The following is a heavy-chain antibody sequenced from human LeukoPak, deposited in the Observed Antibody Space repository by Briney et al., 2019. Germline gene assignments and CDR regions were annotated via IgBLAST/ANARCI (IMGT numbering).Heavy chain of an antibody. D-gene: IGHD4-23*01. Sequence: GASVKVSCKASGGTFSSYAISWVRQAPGQGLEWMGGIIPIFGTANYAQKFQGRVTITADESTSTAYMELSSLRSEDTAVYYCASASAQLLYYYYGMDVWGQGTTVTVSS. CDR3: ASASAQLLYYYYGMDV. J-gene: IGHJ6*02. V-gene: IGHV1-69*13. CDR2: IIPIFGTA. CDR1: GGTFSSYA.